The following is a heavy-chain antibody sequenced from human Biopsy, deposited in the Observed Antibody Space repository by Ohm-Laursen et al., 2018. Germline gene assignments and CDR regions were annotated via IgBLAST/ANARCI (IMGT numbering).Heavy chain of an antibody. CDR3: TCRYGDSPL. Sequence: SLRLSCTASGFTFSDHYMSWIRQAPGKGLEWLSYISPTADIIFDTDSVKGRFTISRDNSKNTLSLQMNSLRAEDTAIYYCTCRYGDSPLWGQGTMVTVSS. D-gene: IGHD4-17*01. CDR1: GFTFSDHY. J-gene: IGHJ3*01. CDR2: ISPTADII. V-gene: IGHV3-11*01.